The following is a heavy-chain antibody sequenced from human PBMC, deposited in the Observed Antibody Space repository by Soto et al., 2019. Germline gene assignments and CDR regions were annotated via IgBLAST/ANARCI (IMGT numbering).Heavy chain of an antibody. CDR3: SPLTYDFWSAYPPKNVLGNNSCSYVDV. V-gene: IGHV2-5*02. D-gene: IGHD3-3*01. J-gene: IGHJ6*03. CDR2: IYWDDEK. Sequence: QITLRESGPTLVNPTQTLTLTCSFAGFSLTTSGEGVVGIRQPPGKALEWLADIYWDDEKRYSPSQKNRLTITKDTSKNQVIRTLTNMQPVDTATYFCSPLTYDFWSAYPPKNVLGNNSCSYVDVWGPRTTVPVSS. CDR1: GFSLTTSGEG.